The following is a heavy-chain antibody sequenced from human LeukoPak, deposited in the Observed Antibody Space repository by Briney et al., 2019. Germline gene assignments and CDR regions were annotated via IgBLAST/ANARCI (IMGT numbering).Heavy chain of an antibody. CDR3: ARGRNYDFWSGYYPNDAFDI. D-gene: IGHD3-3*01. CDR2: ISGSGGST. V-gene: IGHV3-11*01. Sequence: SGGSLRLSCAASGFTFSDHYMSWIRQAPGKGLEWVSAISGSGGSTYYADSVKGRFTISRDNAKNSLYLQMNSLRAEDTAVYYCARGRNYDFWSGYYPNDAFDIWGQGTMVTVSS. CDR1: GFTFSDHY. J-gene: IGHJ3*02.